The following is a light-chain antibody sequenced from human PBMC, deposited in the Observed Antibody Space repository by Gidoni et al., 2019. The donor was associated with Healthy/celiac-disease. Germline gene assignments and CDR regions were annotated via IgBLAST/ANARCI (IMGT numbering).Light chain of an antibody. CDR1: QSVSSN. CDR3: QQYNNWPPGDT. J-gene: IGKJ2*01. V-gene: IGKV3-15*01. CDR2: GAS. Sequence: EIVMTQSPATLSVSPGERATLSCRASQSVSSNLAWYQQKPGQAPRLLIYGASTRATGIPARFSGSGSGTEFTLTISSLQSEDFAVYHCQQYNNWPPGDTFXQXTKLEIK.